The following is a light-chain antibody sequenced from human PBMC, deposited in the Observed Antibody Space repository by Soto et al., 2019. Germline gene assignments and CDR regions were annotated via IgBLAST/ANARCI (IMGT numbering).Light chain of an antibody. V-gene: IGKV1-27*01. CDR1: QGISTY. Sequence: DIQMTQSPSSLSASVGDRVTITCRASQGISTYLVWYQQKPGTVPKLLIYAASTLQSGVPSRFSGSGSGTDFTLTISSLQPEDVATYYCQNYNGPPWTFGQGTKVEIK. J-gene: IGKJ1*01. CDR3: QNYNGPPWT. CDR2: AAS.